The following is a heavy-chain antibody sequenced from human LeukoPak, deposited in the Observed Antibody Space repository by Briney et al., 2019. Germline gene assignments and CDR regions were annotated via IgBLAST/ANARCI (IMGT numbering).Heavy chain of an antibody. CDR3: ARRDIVVVPATSPDDY. V-gene: IGHV1-18*01. D-gene: IGHD2-2*01. J-gene: IGHJ4*02. Sequence: ASVKVSCKASGYTFTSYGISWVRQAPGQGLEWMGWISAYNGNTNYAQKLQGRVTMTTDTSTSTAYMELRSLRSDDTAVYYCARRDIVVVPATSPDDYWGQGTLVTVSS. CDR2: ISAYNGNT. CDR1: GYTFTSYG.